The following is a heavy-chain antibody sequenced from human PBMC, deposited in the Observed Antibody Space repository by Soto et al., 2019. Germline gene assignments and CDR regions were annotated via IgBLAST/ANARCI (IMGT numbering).Heavy chain of an antibody. V-gene: IGHV4-39*01. D-gene: IGHD3-10*01. CDR1: GGSISSSSYY. Sequence: QLQLQESGPGLVKPSETLSLTCTVSGGSISSSSYYWGWIRQPPGKGLEWIGSIYYSGSTYYNPSLKSRVPISVDPSLLRFSLKLSSVPAADTAVYYCSLLWFGMSGMDGWGQGTTVTVSS. CDR3: SLLWFGMSGMDG. J-gene: IGHJ6*02. CDR2: IYYSGST.